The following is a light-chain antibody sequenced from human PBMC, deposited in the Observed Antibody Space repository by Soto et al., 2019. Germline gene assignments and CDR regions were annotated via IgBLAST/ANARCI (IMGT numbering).Light chain of an antibody. CDR1: QSISSN. V-gene: IGKV3-15*01. Sequence: EIVMTQSPATLSVSPGERATLSCRASQSISSNLAWYQQKPGQAPRLVIYGASTRATGIPARFSGSGSGTEFTLTISSLQSEDFAVYYCQQYYNWLSWTFGQGTKVEIK. CDR2: GAS. CDR3: QQYYNWLSWT. J-gene: IGKJ1*01.